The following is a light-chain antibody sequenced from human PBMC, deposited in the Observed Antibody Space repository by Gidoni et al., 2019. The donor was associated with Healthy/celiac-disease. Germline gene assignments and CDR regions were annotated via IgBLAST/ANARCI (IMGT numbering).Light chain of an antibody. CDR1: QRLLHSNGYTY. Sequence: DIVMTQSPLSLPVTPGQPASISCRSSQRLLHSNGYTYLDWYLQKPGQSPQLLIYLGSNRSSGVPDRFSGSGSGTDFTLKISRVEAEDVGVYYCMQAIQPPLTFGQGTRLEIK. V-gene: IGKV2-28*01. CDR2: LGS. J-gene: IGKJ5*01. CDR3: MQAIQPPLT.